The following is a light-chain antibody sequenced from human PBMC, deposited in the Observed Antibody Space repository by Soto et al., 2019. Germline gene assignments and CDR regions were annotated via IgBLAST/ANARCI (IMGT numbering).Light chain of an antibody. Sequence: EIVLTQSPATLSLSPGERATLSCRASQSVNNYLAWYQQKPGQTPRLLIYAASNRAPGIPARFSGSGSGTDFTLTITSLEPEDFAVYYCQQRSNWPMYTFGQGTKLEIK. J-gene: IGKJ2*01. CDR2: AAS. V-gene: IGKV3-11*01. CDR1: QSVNNY. CDR3: QQRSNWPMYT.